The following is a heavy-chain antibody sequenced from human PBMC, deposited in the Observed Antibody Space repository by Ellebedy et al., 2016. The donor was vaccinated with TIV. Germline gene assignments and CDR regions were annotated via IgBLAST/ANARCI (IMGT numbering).Heavy chain of an antibody. D-gene: IGHD3-3*01. CDR3: ARDQLRFLEWLGDRDYYYYGMDV. CDR1: GFTFSSYS. J-gene: IGHJ6*02. V-gene: IGHV3-21*04. Sequence: GESLKISXAASGFTFSSYSMNWIRQAPGKGLEWVSSISSSSSYIYYADSVKGRFTISRDNSKNTLYLQMNSLRAEDTAVYYCARDQLRFLEWLGDRDYYYYGMDVWGQGTTVTVSS. CDR2: ISSSSSYI.